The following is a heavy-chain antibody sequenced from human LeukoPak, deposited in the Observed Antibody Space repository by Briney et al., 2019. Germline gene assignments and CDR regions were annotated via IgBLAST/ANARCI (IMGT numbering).Heavy chain of an antibody. V-gene: IGHV3-48*04. CDR2: VGISSGNT. CDR3: ARSPIGNYDILTGYYGWYFDL. CDR1: GFTFSDYS. J-gene: IGHJ2*01. D-gene: IGHD3-9*01. Sequence: GGSLRLSCAASGFTFSDYSMNWVRQAPGKGLEWISWVGISSGNTKYAASVKGRFTIPGDNAKNSLYLQMNSLRVEDTSVYYCARSPIGNYDILTGYYGWYFDLWGRGTLVTVSS.